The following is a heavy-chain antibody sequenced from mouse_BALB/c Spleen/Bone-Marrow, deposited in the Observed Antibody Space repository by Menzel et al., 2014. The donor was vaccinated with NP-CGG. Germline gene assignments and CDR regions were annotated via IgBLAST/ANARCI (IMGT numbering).Heavy chain of an antibody. CDR2: IDPETGGT. CDR1: GYTFTDYE. J-gene: IGHJ4*01. Sequence: VKVVESGAELVRPGASVTLSCKASGYTFTDYEMHWVKQTPVHGLEWIGAIDPETGGTAYNQKFKGKATLTADKSSSTAYMEHRSLTSEDSAVYYCRAYYRYDGYAMDYWGQGTSVTVSS. D-gene: IGHD2-14*01. CDR3: RAYYRYDGYAMDY. V-gene: IGHV1-15*01.